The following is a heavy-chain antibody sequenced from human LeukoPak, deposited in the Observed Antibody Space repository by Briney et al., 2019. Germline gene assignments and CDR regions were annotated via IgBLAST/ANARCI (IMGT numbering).Heavy chain of an antibody. Sequence: ASVKVSCKASRYTFTTYDINWVRQATGHGLEWMGWKNPNSGNTGYTQKFQGRVTMTRNTSISKAYMELRSLRSEDTAVYYCARGRGSGHKENWFDPWGQGTLVTVSS. J-gene: IGHJ5*02. CDR1: RYTFTTYD. V-gene: IGHV1-8*01. CDR2: KNPNSGNT. CDR3: ARGRGSGHKENWFDP. D-gene: IGHD6-19*01.